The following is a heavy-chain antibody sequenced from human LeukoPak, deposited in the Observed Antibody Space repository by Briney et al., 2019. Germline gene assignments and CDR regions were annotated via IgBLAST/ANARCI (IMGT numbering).Heavy chain of an antibody. CDR3: ARGGWELPEGFLDY. Sequence: SETLSLTCAVYGGSFSGYYWSWIRQPPGKGLEWIGEINHSGNTNLNPSLKSRVTISVDASKNQFSLKLSSVTAADTAVYYCARGGWELPEGFLDYWGQGTRVTVSS. CDR1: GGSFSGYY. J-gene: IGHJ4*02. D-gene: IGHD1-26*01. CDR2: INHSGNT. V-gene: IGHV4-34*01.